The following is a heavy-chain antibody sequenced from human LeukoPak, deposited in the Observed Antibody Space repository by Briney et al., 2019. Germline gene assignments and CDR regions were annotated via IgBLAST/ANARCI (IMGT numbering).Heavy chain of an antibody. J-gene: IGHJ4*02. Sequence: ASVKVSFKASGYTFTGYYMHWVRQAPGQGLEWMGRINPNSGGTNYAQKSQGRVTMTRDTSISTVYMEMSSVRSDDTAVYYCARGLLADGSGRVLSDWGQGTLVIVSA. D-gene: IGHD3-10*01. CDR2: INPNSGGT. CDR1: GYTFTGYY. V-gene: IGHV1-2*06. CDR3: ARGLLADGSGRVLSD.